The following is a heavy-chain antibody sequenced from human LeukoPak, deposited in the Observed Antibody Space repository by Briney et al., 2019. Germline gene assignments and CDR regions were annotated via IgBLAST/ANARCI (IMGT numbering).Heavy chain of an antibody. CDR3: ARGGAARLHFQN. Sequence: SETLSLTCTVSGGSISSGGYSWSWIRQPPGKGLEWIGYIYHSGSTYYNPSLKSRVTISVDTSKNQFSLKLSSVTAADTAVYYCARGGAARLHFQNWGQGTLVTVSS. CDR2: IYHSGST. J-gene: IGHJ1*01. D-gene: IGHD6-6*01. V-gene: IGHV4-30-2*01. CDR1: GGSISSGGYS.